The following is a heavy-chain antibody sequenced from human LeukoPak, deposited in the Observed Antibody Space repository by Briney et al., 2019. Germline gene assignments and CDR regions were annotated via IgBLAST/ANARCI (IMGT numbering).Heavy chain of an antibody. CDR1: GFSFWSYG. V-gene: IGHV3-23*01. CDR2: TTDSGAST. Sequence: GGSLRLSCAASGFSFWSYGMSWVRQAPGKGLEWVSTTTDSGASTWYADSVKGRFTIGRGNSKNTLQLQMNSLRAEDTAVYYCARRDVVVTGHYFDYWGQGILVTVSS. D-gene: IGHD2-21*02. J-gene: IGHJ4*02. CDR3: ARRDVVVTGHYFDY.